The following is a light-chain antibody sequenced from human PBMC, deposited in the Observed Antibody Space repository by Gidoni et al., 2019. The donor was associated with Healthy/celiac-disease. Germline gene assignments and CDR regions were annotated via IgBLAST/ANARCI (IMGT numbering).Light chain of an antibody. CDR2: DDS. CDR3: QVWDSSSDLWV. J-gene: IGLJ3*02. CDR1: NSGSKS. V-gene: IGLV3-21*02. Sequence: SSVLTPPPSVSVAPGPTARITCGGNNSGSKSVHWYQQKPGQAPVLVVYDDSDRPSGIPERFSGSNSGNTATLTISRVEAGDEADYYCQVWDSSSDLWVFGGGTKLTVL.